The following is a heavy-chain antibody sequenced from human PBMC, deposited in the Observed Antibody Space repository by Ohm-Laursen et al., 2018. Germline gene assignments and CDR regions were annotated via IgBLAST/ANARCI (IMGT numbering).Heavy chain of an antibody. CDR3: ARDPWGYSGSGWLDH. D-gene: IGHD3-22*01. J-gene: IGHJ5*02. Sequence: RSLRLSCAASGFTFSSYGMHWVRQAPGKGLEWVAVIPYDESNKYYADSVRGRFTISRDNSKNTVSLQMNSLRAEDTGVYYCARDPWGYSGSGWLDHWGQGTHVTVSS. V-gene: IGHV3-30*03. CDR2: IPYDESNK. CDR1: GFTFSSYG.